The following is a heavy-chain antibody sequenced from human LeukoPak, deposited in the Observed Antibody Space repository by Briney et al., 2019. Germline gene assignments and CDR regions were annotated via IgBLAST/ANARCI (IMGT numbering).Heavy chain of an antibody. J-gene: IGHJ4*02. CDR1: GYSFTNYW. Sequence: GESLKISCKGSGYSFTNYWIGWVRPMPGKGLEWMGIVYPGDSDTRYSPSFQGQVTISADKSISTAYLQWSSLKASDTAMYYCARRTYYYDSSDYSYYFDYWGQGTLVTVSS. V-gene: IGHV5-51*01. CDR2: VYPGDSDT. D-gene: IGHD3-22*01. CDR3: ARRTYYYDSSDYSYYFDY.